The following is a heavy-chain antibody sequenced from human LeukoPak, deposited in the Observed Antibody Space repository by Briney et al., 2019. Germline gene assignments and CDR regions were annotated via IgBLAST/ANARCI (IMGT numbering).Heavy chain of an antibody. CDR3: AKGGVVPAAIAFDI. J-gene: IGHJ3*02. CDR2: ISYDGSNK. D-gene: IGHD2-2*01. CDR1: GFTFSIYG. V-gene: IGHV3-30*18. Sequence: GGSLRLSCAASGFTFSIYGMHWVRQAPGKGLEWVAVISYDGSNKYYADSVKGRFTISRDNSKNTLYLQMNSLRAEDTAVYYCAKGGVVPAAIAFDIWGQGTMVTVSS.